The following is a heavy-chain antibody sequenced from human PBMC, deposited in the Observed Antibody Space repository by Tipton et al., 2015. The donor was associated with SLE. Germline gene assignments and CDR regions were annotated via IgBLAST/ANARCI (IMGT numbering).Heavy chain of an antibody. D-gene: IGHD2-15*01. Sequence: TLSLTCTVSGGSISSSSYYWGWIRQPPGKGLEWIGSIYYSGSTYYNPSLKSRVTISVDTSKNQFSLKLSSVTAADTAVYYCARLRDIVLYWGQGTLVTVSS. CDR1: GGSISSSSYY. J-gene: IGHJ4*02. CDR3: ARLRDIVLY. V-gene: IGHV4-39*07. CDR2: IYYSGST.